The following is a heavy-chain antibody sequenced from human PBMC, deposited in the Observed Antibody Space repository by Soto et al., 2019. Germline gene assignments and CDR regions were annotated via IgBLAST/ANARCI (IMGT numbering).Heavy chain of an antibody. V-gene: IGHV1-69*01. CDR3: ARDRDDYDSGNYYNRIDF. D-gene: IGHD3-10*01. CDR2: IIPIFGTP. Sequence: QVPLVQSGAEVKKPGSSVKVSCKASGGIFSTYAISWLRQAPGQGLEWMGGIIPIFGTPNYAQRFQGRVTITADESTSTAYMELSRLRSEDTAVYYCARDRDDYDSGNYYNRIDFWGQGTLVTVSS. J-gene: IGHJ4*02. CDR1: GGIFSTYA.